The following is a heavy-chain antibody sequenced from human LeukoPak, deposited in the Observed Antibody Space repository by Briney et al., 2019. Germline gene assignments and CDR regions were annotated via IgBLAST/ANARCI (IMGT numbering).Heavy chain of an antibody. V-gene: IGHV4-39*07. CDR3: ARPKGDSSGYYFDY. D-gene: IGHD3-22*01. Sequence: PSETLSLTCTVSGGSTSSSSYYWGWIRQPPGKGLEWIGSIYYSGSTYYNPSLKSRVTISVDTSKNQFSLKLSSVTAADTAVYYCARPKGDSSGYYFDYWGQGTLVTVSS. CDR1: GGSTSSSSYY. J-gene: IGHJ4*02. CDR2: IYYSGST.